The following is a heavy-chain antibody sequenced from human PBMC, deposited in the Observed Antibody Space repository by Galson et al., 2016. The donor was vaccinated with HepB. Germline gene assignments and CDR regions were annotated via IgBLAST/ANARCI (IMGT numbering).Heavy chain of an antibody. D-gene: IGHD5-12*01. CDR3: MSYRDDYLRGGD. CDR1: GFTFSGSA. J-gene: IGHJ4*02. CDR2: IRSKTNTYAT. V-gene: IGHV3-73*01. Sequence: SLRLSCAVSGFTFSGSAIHWVRQASVKGLEWVGRIRSKTNTYATAYGESVKGRFTISRDASRNTAYLQMNSLKTEDTAVYYCMSYRDDYLRGGDWGQGTLVTVSS.